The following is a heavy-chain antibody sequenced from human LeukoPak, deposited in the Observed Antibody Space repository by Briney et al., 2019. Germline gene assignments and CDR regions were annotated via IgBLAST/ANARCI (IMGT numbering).Heavy chain of an antibody. J-gene: IGHJ3*02. CDR2: ISSDSGYI. CDR3: ARVHCSGRGCFQRYDGFHI. V-gene: IGHV3-21*01. D-gene: IGHD2-15*01. Sequence: GGSLRLSCAASGFIFSDYSMNWVRQAPGKGLEWVSSISSDSGYIYYADSVRGRFTVSRDNAKSSLFLQMNSLRDDDTAVYYCARVHCSGRGCFQRYDGFHIWGQGTVVTVSS. CDR1: GFIFSDYS.